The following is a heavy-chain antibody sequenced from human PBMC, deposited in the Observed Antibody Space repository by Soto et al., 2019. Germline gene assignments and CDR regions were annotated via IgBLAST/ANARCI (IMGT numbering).Heavy chain of an antibody. CDR2: IYYSGST. Sequence: SETLSLTCTVSGGSISSYYWSWIRQPPGKGLEWIGYIYYSGSTNYNPSLKSRVTISVDTSKNQFSLKLSSVTAADTAVYYCARGPPRLGCDYWGQGTLGTVSA. CDR3: ARGPPRLGCDY. D-gene: IGHD6-19*01. CDR1: GGSISSYY. V-gene: IGHV4-59*01. J-gene: IGHJ4*02.